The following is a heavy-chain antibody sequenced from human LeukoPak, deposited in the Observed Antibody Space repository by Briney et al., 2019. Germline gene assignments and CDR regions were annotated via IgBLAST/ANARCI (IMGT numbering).Heavy chain of an antibody. CDR2: INPNSGGT. V-gene: IGHV1-2*02. J-gene: IGHJ4*02. CDR3: ARVMGTDYYYGSGSYYTTPDFDY. CDR1: GYTFTGYY. Sequence: ASVKVSCKASGYTFTGYYMHWVRQAPGQGLDWMGWINPNSGGTNYAQKFQGRVTMTGDTSISTAYMELSRLRSDDTAVYYCARVMGTDYYYGSGSYYTTPDFDYWGQGTLVTVSS. D-gene: IGHD3-10*01.